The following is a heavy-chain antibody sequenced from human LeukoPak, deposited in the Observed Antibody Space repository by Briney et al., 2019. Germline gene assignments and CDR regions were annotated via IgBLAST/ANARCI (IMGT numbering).Heavy chain of an antibody. J-gene: IGHJ4*02. CDR2: VNTDGSHT. CDR1: GFTFSSYW. V-gene: IGHV3-74*01. Sequence: PGGSLRLSCAASGFTFSSYWMHWVRQAPGKGLMWVSRVNTDGSHTNYADSVKGRFTISRDNAKNALYLQMNSLRAEDTAVYYCVKSIPGNCFESWGQGNLVTVSS. D-gene: IGHD6-13*01. CDR3: VKSIPGNCFES.